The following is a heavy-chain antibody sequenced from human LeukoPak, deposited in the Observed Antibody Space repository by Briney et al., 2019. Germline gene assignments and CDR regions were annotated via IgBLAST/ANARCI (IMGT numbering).Heavy chain of an antibody. CDR3: ASLPTHYDILTGRFDY. V-gene: IGHV3-23*01. J-gene: IGHJ4*02. CDR2: ISGIGGST. CDR1: GFTFSSYA. Sequence: GGSLRLSCAASGFTFSSYAMSWVRQAPGKGLEWVSAISGIGGSTYYADSVKGRLTISRDNSKNTLYLQMNSLRAEDTAVYYCASLPTHYDILTGRFDYWGQGTLVTVSS. D-gene: IGHD3-9*01.